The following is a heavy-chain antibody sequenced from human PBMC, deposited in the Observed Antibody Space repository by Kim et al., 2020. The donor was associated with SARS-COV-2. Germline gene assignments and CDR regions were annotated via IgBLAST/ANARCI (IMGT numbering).Heavy chain of an antibody. Sequence: SETLSLTCTVSGGSISSSSYYWGWIRQPPGKGLEWIGSIYYSGSTYYNPSLKSRVTISVDTSKNQFSLKLSSVTAADTAVYYCARMRGGDENYYYGMDVWGQGTTVTVSS. J-gene: IGHJ6*02. CDR2: IYYSGST. CDR3: ARMRGGDENYYYGMDV. CDR1: GGSISSSSYY. V-gene: IGHV4-39*01. D-gene: IGHD2-21*02.